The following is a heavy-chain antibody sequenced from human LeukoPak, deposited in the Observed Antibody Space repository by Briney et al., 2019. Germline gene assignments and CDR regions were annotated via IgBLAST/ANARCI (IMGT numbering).Heavy chain of an antibody. J-gene: IGHJ4*02. D-gene: IGHD2-2*01. CDR3: ARGLTLLGYCSGTSCLMNY. V-gene: IGHV3-74*01. CDR2: IDSDGTTI. CDR1: GFTLSSYW. Sequence: GGSLRLSCAVSGFTLSSYWMHWVRQAPGKGLVWVSRIDSDGTTIDYADSVKGRFTISRDNANNNLYLQMNSLRAEDAGVYYCARGLTLLGYCSGTSCLMNYWGQGTLVTVSS.